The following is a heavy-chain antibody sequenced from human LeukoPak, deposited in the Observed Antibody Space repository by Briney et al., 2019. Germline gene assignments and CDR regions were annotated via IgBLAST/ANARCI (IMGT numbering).Heavy chain of an antibody. D-gene: IGHD6-13*01. J-gene: IGHJ4*02. CDR1: GFTVSSNS. CDR3: ARGGVYSSRGIDY. Sequence: GGSLRLSCTVSGFTVSSNSMSWVRQAPGKGLEWVSSITSSSNYIYYADSVKGRFTISRDNAKNSLYLQMNSLRAEDTAVYYCARGGVYSSRGIDYWGQGTLVTVSS. V-gene: IGHV3-21*01. CDR2: ITSSSNYI.